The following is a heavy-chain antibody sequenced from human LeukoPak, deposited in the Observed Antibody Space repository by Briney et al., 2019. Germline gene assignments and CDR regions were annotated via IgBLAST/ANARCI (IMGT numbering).Heavy chain of an antibody. D-gene: IGHD3-9*01. CDR2: IYTSGST. CDR1: GGSISSSSYY. V-gene: IGHV4-61*02. CDR3: ARGGPWDYDILTGYYRVPNYFDY. Sequence: SETLSLTCSVSGGSISSSSYYWSWIRQPAGKGLEWIGRIYTSGSTNYNPSLKSRVTISADTSKNQLSLKLSSVTAADTAVYYCARGGPWDYDILTGYYRVPNYFDYWGQGTLVTVSS. J-gene: IGHJ4*02.